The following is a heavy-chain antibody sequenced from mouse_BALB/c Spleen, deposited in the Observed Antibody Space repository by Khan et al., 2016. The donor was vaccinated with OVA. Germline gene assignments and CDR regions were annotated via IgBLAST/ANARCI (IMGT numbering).Heavy chain of an antibody. CDR2: INPSNGDT. D-gene: IGHD2-10*02. J-gene: IGHJ3*01. Sequence: QVQLQQSGAELVKPGASVKLSCKASGYTFTSYYMYWVKQRPGQGLEWIGEINPSNGDTNFNEKLKSKATLTVDKSSSPAYLQLSSLTSEDSAVFYCTRSGYGCFAYWGQGTLVTVSA. CDR3: TRSGYGCFAY. CDR1: GYTFTSYY. V-gene: IGHV1S81*02.